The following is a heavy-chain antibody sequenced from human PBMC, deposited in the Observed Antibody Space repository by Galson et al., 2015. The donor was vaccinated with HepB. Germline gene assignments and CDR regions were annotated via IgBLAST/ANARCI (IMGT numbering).Heavy chain of an antibody. D-gene: IGHD4-17*01. V-gene: IGHV3-11*06. CDR2: ISSSSSSSYT. Sequence: SLRLSCAASGFTFSDYYMSWIRQAPGKGLEWVSYISSSSSSSYTDYADPVKGRFTISRDNAKNSLYLQMNSPRAEDTAVYHCARRRVTTSDDAFDIWGQGTRVTVSS. CDR3: ARRRVTTSDDAFDI. CDR1: GFTFSDYY. J-gene: IGHJ3*02.